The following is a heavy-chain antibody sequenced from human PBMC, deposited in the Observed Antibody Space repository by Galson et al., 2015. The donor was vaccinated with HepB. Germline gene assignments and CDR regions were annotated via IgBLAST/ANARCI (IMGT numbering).Heavy chain of an antibody. CDR1: GGTFSSYA. V-gene: IGHV1-69*04. D-gene: IGHD3-10*01. J-gene: IGHJ3*02. CDR3: ARDNDYYGSGRDAFDI. Sequence: SVKVSCKASGGTFSSYAISWVRQAPGQGLEWMGRIIPILGIANYAQKFQGRVTITADKSTSTAYMELSSLRSEDTAVYYCARDNDYYGSGRDAFDIWGQGTMVTVSS. CDR2: IIPILGIA.